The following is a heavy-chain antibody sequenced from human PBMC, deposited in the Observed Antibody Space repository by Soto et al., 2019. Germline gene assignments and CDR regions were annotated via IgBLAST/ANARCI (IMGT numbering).Heavy chain of an antibody. CDR3: AAEGAKTTWNFDY. J-gene: IGHJ4*02. CDR2: VSPHGANT. CDR1: GFNFGSCG. Sequence: GGSLRLSCVASGFNFGSCGMNWVRQAPGKGLEWVAGVSPHGANTYYADSGRGRFIISRDDSRNTVSLDMNSLRGDDSAVYYCAAEGAKTTWNFDYWGQGTVVTVSS. D-gene: IGHD1-1*01. V-gene: IGHV3-23*01.